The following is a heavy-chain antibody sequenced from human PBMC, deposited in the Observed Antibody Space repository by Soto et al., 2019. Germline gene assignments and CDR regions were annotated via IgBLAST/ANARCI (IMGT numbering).Heavy chain of an antibody. V-gene: IGHV3-66*01. Sequence: EVQLVESGGGLVQPGGSLRLSCAASGFTVSSNYMSWVRQAPGKGLEWVSVIYSGGSTYYADSVKGRFTISRDNSKNTLYLQMNSLRAEDTAVYYCARGYLSIVVVIGVGAFDIWGQGTMVTVSS. CDR1: GFTVSSNY. D-gene: IGHD2-21*01. CDR3: ARGYLSIVVVIGVGAFDI. CDR2: IYSGGST. J-gene: IGHJ3*02.